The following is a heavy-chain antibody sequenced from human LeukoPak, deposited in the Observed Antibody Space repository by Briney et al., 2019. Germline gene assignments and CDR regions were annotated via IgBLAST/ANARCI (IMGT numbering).Heavy chain of an antibody. J-gene: IGHJ5*02. Sequence: GGSLRLSCAASGLTFSPYGTNWVRQAPGKGLELISSISGSTTYIYYADSVKGRFTISRDNAKNSLYLQMNSLRAEDTAVYYCARDSHYYGSGSNKFDPWGQGTLVTVSS. CDR3: ARDSHYYGSGSNKFDP. CDR1: GLTFSPYG. CDR2: ISGSTTYI. D-gene: IGHD3-10*01. V-gene: IGHV3-21*01.